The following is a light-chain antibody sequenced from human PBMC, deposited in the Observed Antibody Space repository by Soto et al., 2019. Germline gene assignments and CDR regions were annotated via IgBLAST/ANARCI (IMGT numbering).Light chain of an antibody. CDR3: QQRRDWPLT. V-gene: IGKV3-11*01. J-gene: IGKJ4*01. CDR1: QSVDNY. Sequence: EIVLTQSPATLSLSPGERATLSCRASQSVDNYLAWYQQRPGQAPRLLIYDASNRATGVPARFSGSGSGTDVTLTISSLEPEDIAVYYCQQRRDWPLTFGGGTKVEIK. CDR2: DAS.